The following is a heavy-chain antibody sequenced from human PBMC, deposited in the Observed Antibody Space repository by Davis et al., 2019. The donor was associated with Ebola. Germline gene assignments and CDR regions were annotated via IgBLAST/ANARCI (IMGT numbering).Heavy chain of an antibody. Sequence: PSETLSLTCTVSGGSVSSGSYYWSWIRQPPGKGLEWIGYIYYSGSTNYNPSLKSRVTISVDTSKNQFSLKLSSVTAADTAVYYCARVFYYDSSGYYSGWYFDLWGRGTLVTVSS. CDR1: GGSVSSGSYY. CDR3: ARVFYYDSSGYYSGWYFDL. CDR2: IYYSGST. J-gene: IGHJ2*01. V-gene: IGHV4-61*01. D-gene: IGHD3-22*01.